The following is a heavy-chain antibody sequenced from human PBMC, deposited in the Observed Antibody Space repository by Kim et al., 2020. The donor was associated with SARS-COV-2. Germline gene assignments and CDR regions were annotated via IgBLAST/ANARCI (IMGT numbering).Heavy chain of an antibody. D-gene: IGHD1-7*01. V-gene: IGHV4-31*02. J-gene: IGHJ4*02. CDR3: ARASDELY. CDR2: SGST. Sequence: SGSTYSNPALKSRVTISVDTSKNQFSLKLSSVTAADTAVYYCARASDELYWGQGTLVTVSS.